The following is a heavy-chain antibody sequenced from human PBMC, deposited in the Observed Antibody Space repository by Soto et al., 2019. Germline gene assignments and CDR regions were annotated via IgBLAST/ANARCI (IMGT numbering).Heavy chain of an antibody. CDR1: GFTFSSYA. Sequence: GGSLRLSCAASGFTFSSYAMSWVRQAPAKGLEWVSSIGTRGPSTYYADSVQGRFTISRDNSENTLLLQMNSLRAEDTAVYYCANLPRTGTANYGLDVWGQGTTVTVSS. V-gene: IGHV3-23*01. D-gene: IGHD1-1*01. J-gene: IGHJ6*02. CDR2: IGTRGPST. CDR3: ANLPRTGTANYGLDV.